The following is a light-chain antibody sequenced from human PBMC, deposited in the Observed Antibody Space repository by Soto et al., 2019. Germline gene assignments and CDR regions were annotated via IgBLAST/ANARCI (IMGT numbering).Light chain of an antibody. V-gene: IGLV3-9*01. CDR1: NIGSKS. CDR2: RDY. CDR3: QVWDSSTVL. J-gene: IGLJ2*01. Sequence: SYELTQPLSVSVALGQTARITCGGNNIGSKSVHWYQQKPGQAPVLVIYRDYNRPSGIPERFSGSNSGNTATLTISRAQAGDEADYYCQVWDSSTVLFGGGTKLTVL.